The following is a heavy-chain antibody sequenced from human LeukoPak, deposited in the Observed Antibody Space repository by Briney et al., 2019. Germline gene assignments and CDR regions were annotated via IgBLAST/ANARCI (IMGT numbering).Heavy chain of an antibody. CDR3: AGHAAISAAGTAPFDN. Sequence: PSETLSPTCAVSGGSINNYYWSWIRQPPGKGLDWIGYIYRGSTKYNPSLKSRVTISLDTSQNQISLKLSSVTAADTAVYYCAGHAAISAAGTAPFDNWGQGTLVTVSS. J-gene: IGHJ4*02. CDR1: GGSINNYY. CDR2: IYRGST. D-gene: IGHD6-13*01. V-gene: IGHV4-59*08.